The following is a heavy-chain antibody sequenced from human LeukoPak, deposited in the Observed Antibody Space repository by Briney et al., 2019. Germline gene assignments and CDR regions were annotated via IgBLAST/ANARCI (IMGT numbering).Heavy chain of an antibody. CDR1: GFTFSDYY. Sequence: GGSLRLSCAVSGFTFSDYYMDWVRQVPGKGLEWVARSRNKANGYTTVYAASVKDRFTISRDDSKNSLYLQMNSLKIEDTAVYYCVRGRNGFDNWGQGTLVTVSS. D-gene: IGHD4-17*01. CDR3: VRGRNGFDN. V-gene: IGHV3-72*01. CDR2: SRNKANGYTT. J-gene: IGHJ4*02.